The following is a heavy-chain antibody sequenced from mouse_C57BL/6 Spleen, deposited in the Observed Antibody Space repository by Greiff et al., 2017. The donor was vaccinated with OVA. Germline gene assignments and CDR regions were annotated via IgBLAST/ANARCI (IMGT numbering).Heavy chain of an antibody. CDR1: GYTFTSYW. Sequence: QVQLKQPGAELVKPGASVKVSCKASGYTFTSYWMHWVKQRPGQGLEWIGRIHPSDSDTNSNQKFKGKATLTVDKSSSTAYMQLSSLTSEDSAVYYCAIGNGYDGEAWFAYWGQGTLVTVSA. CDR2: IHPSDSDT. D-gene: IGHD2-2*01. J-gene: IGHJ3*01. CDR3: AIGNGYDGEAWFAY. V-gene: IGHV1-74*01.